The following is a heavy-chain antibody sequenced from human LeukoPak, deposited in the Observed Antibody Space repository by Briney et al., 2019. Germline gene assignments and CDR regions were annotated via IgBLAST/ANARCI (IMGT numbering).Heavy chain of an antibody. D-gene: IGHD1-26*01. V-gene: IGHV4-61*03. CDR2: ISYSGTT. CDR1: GGSISSGDYY. Sequence: SQTLSLTCTVSGGSISSGDYYWSWIRQPPGKGLEWLGYISYSGTTDYNPPLKSRVTISADTSKNHFSLKLSSVTAADTALYYCAREGGSHRDFDFWGQGTLVTVSS. CDR3: AREGGSHRDFDF. J-gene: IGHJ4*02.